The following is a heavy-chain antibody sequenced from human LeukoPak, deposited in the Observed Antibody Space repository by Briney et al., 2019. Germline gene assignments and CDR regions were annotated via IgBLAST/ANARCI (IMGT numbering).Heavy chain of an antibody. CDR3: ARGGIVATIGSDY. D-gene: IGHD5-12*01. J-gene: IGHJ4*02. V-gene: IGHV5-10-1*01. Sequence: KGGESLKISCKGSGYRFTSYWINWVRQMPGKGLEWMGRIDPSDSYANHSPSFQGHVTISADKSISTAYLQWSSLKASDTAIYYCARGGIVATIGSDYWGPGTLVTVSS. CDR1: GYRFTSYW. CDR2: IDPSDSYA.